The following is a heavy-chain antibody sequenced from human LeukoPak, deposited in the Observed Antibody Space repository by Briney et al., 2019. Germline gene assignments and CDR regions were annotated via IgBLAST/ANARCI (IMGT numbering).Heavy chain of an antibody. J-gene: IGHJ3*02. CDR2: IYDTGCT. V-gene: IGHV4-59*01. Sequence: WETLSLTCSISGGSKSNYYWSWIRQPPGKALEWIGYIYDTGCTNYNPSLKSRVTISIDTSKNQFSLRLSSVTAADTALYYCARDYTMTHAFDIWGQGTLVTVSS. D-gene: IGHD3-22*01. CDR1: GGSKSNYY. CDR3: ARDYTMTHAFDI.